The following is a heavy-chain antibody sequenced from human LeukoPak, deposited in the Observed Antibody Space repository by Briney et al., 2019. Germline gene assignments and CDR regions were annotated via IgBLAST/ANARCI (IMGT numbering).Heavy chain of an antibody. D-gene: IGHD3-10*01. J-gene: IGHJ3*02. CDR1: GFTFSSYS. CDR2: ISGSSNTI. V-gene: IGHV3-48*01. Sequence: GGSLRLSCAASGFTFSSYSMNWVRQAPGKGLEWVSYISGSSNTIYYADSVKGRFTISRDNAKNSLYLQMNSLRAEDTAVYYCARSGGLGVLWFGDDAFDIWGQGTMVTVSS. CDR3: ARSGGLGVLWFGDDAFDI.